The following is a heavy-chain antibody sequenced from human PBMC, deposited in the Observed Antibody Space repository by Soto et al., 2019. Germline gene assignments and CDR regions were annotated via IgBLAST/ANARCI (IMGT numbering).Heavy chain of an antibody. CDR2: IYYSGST. CDR3: ARRISGYDYVLDY. J-gene: IGHJ4*02. V-gene: IGHV4-59*01. Sequence: PSETLSLTCTVSGGSISSYYWSWIRQPPGKGLEWIGYIYYSGSTNYNPSLKSRVTISVDTSKNQFSLKLSSVTAADTAVYYCARRISGYDYVLDYWGQGTLVTVS. CDR1: GGSISSYY. D-gene: IGHD5-12*01.